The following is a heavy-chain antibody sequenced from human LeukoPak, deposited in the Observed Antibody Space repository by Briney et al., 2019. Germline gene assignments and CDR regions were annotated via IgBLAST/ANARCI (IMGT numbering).Heavy chain of an antibody. D-gene: IGHD3-22*01. Sequence: GGSLRLSCAASGFTFSSYSMNWVRQAPGKGLEWVSSISSSSSYIYYADSVKGRFTISRDNSKNTLYLQMNSLRAEDTAVYYCAKDGIYDSSGYLPEWGQGTLVTVSS. CDR2: ISSSSSYI. CDR1: GFTFSSYS. V-gene: IGHV3-21*01. J-gene: IGHJ4*02. CDR3: AKDGIYDSSGYLPE.